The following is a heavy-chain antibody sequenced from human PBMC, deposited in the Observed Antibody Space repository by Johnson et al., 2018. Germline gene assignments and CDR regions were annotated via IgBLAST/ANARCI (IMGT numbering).Heavy chain of an antibody. CDR1: GFTFSSYG. Sequence: QVQLVQSGGGVVQPGRSXRLSCAASGFTFSSYGMHWVRQAPGKGLEWVAVIWNDGSNSYYADSVKGRFTISRDNSRNTLYLQMNSRRAEDTAVYYCARDINTRVGPWGQGTLVTVSS. J-gene: IGHJ5*02. CDR2: IWNDGSNS. CDR3: ARDINTRVGP. D-gene: IGHD3-22*01. V-gene: IGHV3-33*01.